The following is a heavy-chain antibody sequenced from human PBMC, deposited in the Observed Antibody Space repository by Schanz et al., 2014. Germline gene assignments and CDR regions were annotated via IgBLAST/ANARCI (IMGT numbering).Heavy chain of an antibody. V-gene: IGHV3-30*04. CDR1: GFTFRNYA. Sequence: QVQLVESGGGVVQPGRSLRLSCAASGFTFRNYAMHWVRQAPGKGLEWVAVISYDGSNKYYADSVKGRFTISRDNSKNTLYLQMNSLRAEDTAVYYCAREGEWGYDPPRHWGQGTLVTVSS. D-gene: IGHD5-12*01. CDR2: ISYDGSNK. CDR3: AREGEWGYDPPRH. J-gene: IGHJ4*02.